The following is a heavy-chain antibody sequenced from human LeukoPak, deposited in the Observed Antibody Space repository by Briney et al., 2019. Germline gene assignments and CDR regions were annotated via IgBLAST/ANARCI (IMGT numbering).Heavy chain of an antibody. J-gene: IGHJ4*02. CDR2: ISGSGGST. V-gene: IGHV3-23*01. CDR1: GFTFSSYA. D-gene: IGHD4-17*01. Sequence: PGGSLRLSCAASGFTFSSYAMSWVRQAPGKGLDWVSAISGSGGSTYYADSVKGRFTISRDNSKNTLYLQMNSLRAEDTAVYYCAKAGGYGDYYFDHWGQGTLVTVSS. CDR3: AKAGGYGDYYFDH.